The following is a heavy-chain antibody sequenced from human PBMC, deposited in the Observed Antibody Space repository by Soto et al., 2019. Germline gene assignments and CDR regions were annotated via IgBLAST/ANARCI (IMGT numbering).Heavy chain of an antibody. CDR2: IIPIFGTE. Sequence: QVQLVQSGAEVKKPGSSVKVSCKASGGTFSSYAISWVRQAPGQGLEWMGGIIPIFGTENYAQKFQGRVRITADESTSTAYMVLSSLRSEDAAVYYCSRIYDSGGCHYGYYCYGMDVWGQGTTVTVSS. CDR3: SRIYDSGGCHYGYYCYGMDV. J-gene: IGHJ6*02. D-gene: IGHD3-22*01. CDR1: GGTFSSYA. V-gene: IGHV1-69*01.